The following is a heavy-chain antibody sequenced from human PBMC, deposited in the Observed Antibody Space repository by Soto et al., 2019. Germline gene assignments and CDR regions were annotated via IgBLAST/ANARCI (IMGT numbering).Heavy chain of an antibody. CDR2: ISDDSSYI. J-gene: IGHJ1*01. CDR3: ATPYYFNH. CDR1: GFMFSADT. V-gene: IGHV3-21*06. Sequence: GSLRLSCAASGFMFSADTMNWVRQAPGKGLEWLSSISDDSSYIDYADSLRGRFTVSRDNARNSLYLQIDSLGVEDTAVYYRATPYYFNHWGPGTLVTVSS. D-gene: IGHD3-16*01.